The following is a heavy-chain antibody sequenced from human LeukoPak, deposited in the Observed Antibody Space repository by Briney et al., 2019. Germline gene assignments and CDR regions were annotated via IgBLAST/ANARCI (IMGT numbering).Heavy chain of an antibody. CDR2: ISYDGSNK. Sequence: GRSLRLSCAASGFTFSSYGMHWVRQAPGKGLEWVAVISYDGSNKYYADSVKGRFTISRDNSKNTLYLQMNSLRAEDTAVYYCAKSGLRGVSFDIWGQGTMVTVPS. CDR1: GFTFSSYG. CDR3: AKSGLRGVSFDI. V-gene: IGHV3-30*18. D-gene: IGHD5-12*01. J-gene: IGHJ3*02.